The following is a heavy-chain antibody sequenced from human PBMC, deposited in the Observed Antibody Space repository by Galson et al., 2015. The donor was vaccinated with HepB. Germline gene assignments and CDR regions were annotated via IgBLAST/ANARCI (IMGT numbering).Heavy chain of an antibody. CDR2: IHYSGSS. J-gene: IGHJ6*02. V-gene: IGHV4-59*01. CDR1: GGSISNYY. CDR3: ARDLYYDFWNGYRVQPTYGMDV. D-gene: IGHD3-3*01. Sequence: TLSLTCTVSGGSISNYYWSWIRQPPGKGLEWIGNIHYSGSSNYKPSLKSRITISVDTSQNQFSLKLSFVTAADTAVYYCARDLYYDFWNGYRVQPTYGMDVWGQGTTVIVSS.